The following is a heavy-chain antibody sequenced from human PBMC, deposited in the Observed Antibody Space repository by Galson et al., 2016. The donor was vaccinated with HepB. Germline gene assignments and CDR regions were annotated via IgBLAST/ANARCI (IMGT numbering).Heavy chain of an antibody. V-gene: IGHV3-7*03. CDR2: IKQDGSKK. D-gene: IGHD1-26*01. CDR3: AREGEGGFDY. CDR1: GFSFSRYW. Sequence: SLRLSCAASGFSFSRYWMSWVRQAPGKGLEWVANIKQDGSKKEYVDSVKGRFTISRDNAKNSFSLQMNSLRADDTAVYYRAREGEGGFDYWGQGTLVTVSS. J-gene: IGHJ4*02.